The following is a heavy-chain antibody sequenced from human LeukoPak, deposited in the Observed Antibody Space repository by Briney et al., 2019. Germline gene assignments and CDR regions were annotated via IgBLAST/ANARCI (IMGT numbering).Heavy chain of an antibody. CDR2: IYGGGGVI. J-gene: IGHJ4*02. CDR1: GFSFSGFG. V-gene: IGHV3-23*03. D-gene: IGHD5-12*01. Sequence: PGGSLRLSCAASGFSFSGFGMYWVRQAPRKGLEWVAGIYGGGGVIKYADSVKGRFTISRDNSENTLYLQMHSLRAEDTAIYYCAKDRVPDSGYDIDYWGQGTLVTVSS. CDR3: AKDRVPDSGYDIDY.